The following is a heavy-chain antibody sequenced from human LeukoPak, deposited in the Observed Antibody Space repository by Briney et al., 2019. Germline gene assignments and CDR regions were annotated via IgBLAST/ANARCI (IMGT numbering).Heavy chain of an antibody. CDR2: IRYDGTNK. Sequence: PGGSLRLSCVASGFTFSSYGMHWVRQAPGKGLEWVAFIRYDGTNKYYADSVKGRFTISRDNSKNTMYLQMNSLRAEDTAVYFCATGRDTAMVRLDYWGQGTLVTVSS. D-gene: IGHD5-18*01. J-gene: IGHJ4*02. CDR1: GFTFSSYG. V-gene: IGHV3-30*02. CDR3: ATGRDTAMVRLDY.